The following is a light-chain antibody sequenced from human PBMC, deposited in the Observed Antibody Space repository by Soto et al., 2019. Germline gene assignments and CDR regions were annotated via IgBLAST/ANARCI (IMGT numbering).Light chain of an antibody. V-gene: IGKV3-11*01. Sequence: ENVLTQSPATLSLSPGEKVTLSCRASQSISRYLAWYQHKPGQAPRLLIFDASNRATGIPARFSGSGSGTDFTLTISSLEPEDSAVYYCQQRHMWPITFGQGTRLEIK. CDR2: DAS. J-gene: IGKJ5*01. CDR3: QQRHMWPIT. CDR1: QSISRY.